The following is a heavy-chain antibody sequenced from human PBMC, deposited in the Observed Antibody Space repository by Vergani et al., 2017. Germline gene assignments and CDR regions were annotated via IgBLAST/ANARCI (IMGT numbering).Heavy chain of an antibody. D-gene: IGHD3-16*01. CDR2: IRNDGRNK. Sequence: QVQLVESGGGVVQPGESLRLSCAASKFTLSNFAMHWVRQAPGKGLEWVAVIRNDGRNKYYADSVKGRFTISRDNFKNTLFLQMNSLRAEDTAVYFCAKAILYTPPRRGMDVWGQGTTVTVSS. CDR3: AKAILYTPPRRGMDV. CDR1: KFTLSNFA. V-gene: IGHV3-30*02. J-gene: IGHJ6*02.